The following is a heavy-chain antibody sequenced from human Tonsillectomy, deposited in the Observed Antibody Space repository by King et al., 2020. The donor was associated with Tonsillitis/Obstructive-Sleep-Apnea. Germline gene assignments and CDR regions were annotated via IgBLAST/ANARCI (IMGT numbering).Heavy chain of an antibody. CDR1: GYSFSSHW. V-gene: IGHV5-10-1*01. D-gene: IGHD2-2*01. CDR2: INPSDSNT. CDR3: ATTPRYCSTTTCYSSWFDP. Sequence: VQLVESGAEVKKPGESLRISCKGSGYSFSSHWISWVRQMPGKGLEWMGKINPSDSNTNYTPSFKGNFTISADKSISTPYLQWSSLKASDTALYYCATTPRYCSTTTCYSSWFDPWGQGTLVTVSS. J-gene: IGHJ5*02.